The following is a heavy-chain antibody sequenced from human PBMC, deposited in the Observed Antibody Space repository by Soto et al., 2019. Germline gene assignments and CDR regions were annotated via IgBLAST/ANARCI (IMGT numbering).Heavy chain of an antibody. V-gene: IGHV3-23*01. CDR1: GFTFNNYA. CDR3: AKGRLAGNFDY. CDR2: ISATGGST. J-gene: IGHJ4*02. Sequence: EVQVLDSGGGLVQPGGSLRLSCAASGFTFNNYAMNWVRQAPGKGLEWVATISATGGSTYYADSVKGRFTISRENSKNTLYLQMNGLRVEDTAVYYCAKGRLAGNFDYWGQGTQVTVSS.